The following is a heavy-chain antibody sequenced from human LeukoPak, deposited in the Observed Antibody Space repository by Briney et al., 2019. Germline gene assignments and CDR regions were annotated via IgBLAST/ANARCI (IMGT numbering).Heavy chain of an antibody. Sequence: ASVKVSCKASGYTFTSYAISWVRQAPGQGLEWMGRIIPILGIANYAQKFQGRVTITADKSTSTAYMELSSLRSEDTAVYYCAGLVGGYNYPFDYWGQGTLVTVSS. CDR1: GYTFTSYA. V-gene: IGHV1-69*04. CDR2: IIPILGIA. CDR3: AGLVGGYNYPFDY. D-gene: IGHD5-24*01. J-gene: IGHJ4*02.